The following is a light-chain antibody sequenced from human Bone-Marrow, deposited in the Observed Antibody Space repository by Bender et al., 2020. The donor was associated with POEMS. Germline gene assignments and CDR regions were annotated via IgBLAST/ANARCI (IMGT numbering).Light chain of an antibody. CDR3: QAWDNSTAV. CDR2: GKN. CDR1: TLRDFY. V-gene: IGLV3-19*01. Sequence: SSELTQDPAVSVALGQTVTITCQGDTLRDFYANWYQQRPGQAPALVLYGKNNRPSGIPGRFSGSRSRDTASLTITGAQAEDEADYYCQAWDNSTAVFGGGTRLTVL. J-gene: IGLJ2*01.